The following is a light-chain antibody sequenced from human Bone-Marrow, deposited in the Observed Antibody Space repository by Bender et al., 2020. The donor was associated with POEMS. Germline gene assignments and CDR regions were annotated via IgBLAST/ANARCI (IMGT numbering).Light chain of an antibody. CDR1: SSDVGSYYV. V-gene: IGLV2-14*02. J-gene: IGLJ3*02. CDR3: VAWDASLNGWV. CDR2: EVS. Sequence: QSALTQPASVSGSPGQSITISCTGTSSDVGSYYVVSWYQQHPGKAPKLMIYEVSKRPSGVPDRFSGSKSGTSASLAITGLQSDDEAIYFCVAWDASLNGWVFGGGTKLTVL.